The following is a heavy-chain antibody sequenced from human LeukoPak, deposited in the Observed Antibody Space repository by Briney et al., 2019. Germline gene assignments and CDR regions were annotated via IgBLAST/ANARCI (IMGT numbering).Heavy chain of an antibody. CDR2: ISGSGGSA. D-gene: IGHD4-4*01. CDR1: GFTFSSYA. CDR3: AKELSVRNQFDY. J-gene: IGHJ4*02. Sequence: GGSLRLSCAASGFTFSSYAMSWVRQARGKGLEGVSSISGSGGSAYYADSVKGRFTISRDNSKNTLYLQMNSLRAEDTAVYYCAKELSVRNQFDYWGQGTLVTVSS. V-gene: IGHV3-23*01.